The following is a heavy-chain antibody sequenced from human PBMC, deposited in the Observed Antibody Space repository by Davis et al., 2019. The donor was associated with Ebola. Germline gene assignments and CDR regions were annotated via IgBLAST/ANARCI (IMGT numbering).Heavy chain of an antibody. D-gene: IGHD1-26*01. Sequence: SETLSLTCAVYGGSFSGYYWSWIRQPPGKGLEWIGSIYYSGSTYYNPSLKSRVTISVDTSKNQFSLKLSSVTAADTAVYYCARRVSGSYYRPFDYWGQGTLVTVSS. CDR3: ARRVSGSYYRPFDY. J-gene: IGHJ4*02. V-gene: IGHV4-34*01. CDR1: GGSFSGYY. CDR2: IYYSGST.